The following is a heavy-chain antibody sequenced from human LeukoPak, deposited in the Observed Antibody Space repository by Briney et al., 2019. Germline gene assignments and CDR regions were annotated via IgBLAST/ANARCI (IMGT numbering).Heavy chain of an antibody. CDR1: GFTFSTYA. Sequence: GGSLRLSCAASGFTFSTYAMNWVRQAPGKGLEWVSGISGSGGSTWYADSVKGRFTISRDNSKNTLYLQMNRLRAEDTATYYCAKYRTGPPYGLDVWGEGTTVTVSS. CDR3: AKYRTGPPYGLDV. J-gene: IGHJ6*04. D-gene: IGHD1-26*01. V-gene: IGHV3-23*01. CDR2: ISGSGGST.